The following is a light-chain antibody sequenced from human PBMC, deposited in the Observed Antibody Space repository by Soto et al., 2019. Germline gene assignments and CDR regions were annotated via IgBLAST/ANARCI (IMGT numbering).Light chain of an antibody. V-gene: IGLV1-44*01. J-gene: IGLJ3*02. CDR3: AAWDDSLNGVV. CDR1: SSNIGSNT. CDR2: TYN. Sequence: QAVVTQPPSASGTPGQRVTISCSGSSSNIGSNTVNWYQQLPGTAPKLLIYTYNQRPSGVPDRFSGSKSGTSASLAISGLQSEDEADYSCAAWDDSLNGVVFGGGTKLTVL.